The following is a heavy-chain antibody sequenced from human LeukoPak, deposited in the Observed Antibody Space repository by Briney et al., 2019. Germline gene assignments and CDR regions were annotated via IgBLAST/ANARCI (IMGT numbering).Heavy chain of an antibody. V-gene: IGHV4-59*01. CDR2: VYYSGST. CDR1: GGSINTYY. Sequence: SETLSLTCTVSGGSINTYYWSWIRQPPGEGLQWIGYVYYSGSTNYNPSLKSRVTISVDTSKNEFSLKLSSVTAADTAVYYCARDQSSSWPRSYWYFDLWGRGTRVTVSS. D-gene: IGHD6-13*01. CDR3: ARDQSSSWPRSYWYFDL. J-gene: IGHJ2*01.